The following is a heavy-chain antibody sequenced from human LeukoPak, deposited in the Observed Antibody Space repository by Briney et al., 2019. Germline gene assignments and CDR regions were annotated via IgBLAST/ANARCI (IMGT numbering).Heavy chain of an antibody. CDR3: ARDQAYSFDY. CDR1: GFTFSAYS. CDR2: IGSSSSPI. J-gene: IGHJ4*02. D-gene: IGHD4-11*01. Sequence: GGSLRLFCAASGFTFSAYSMNWVRQATEKGLEWVSYIGSSSSPIYYADSVKGRFTISRDNAKNSLYLQMDSLRAEDTAVYYCARDQAYSFDYWGQGTLVTVSS. V-gene: IGHV3-48*01.